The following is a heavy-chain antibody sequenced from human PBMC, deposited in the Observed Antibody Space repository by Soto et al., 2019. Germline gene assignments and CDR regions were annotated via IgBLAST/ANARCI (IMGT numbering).Heavy chain of an antibody. V-gene: IGHV3-11*01. Sequence: GGSLRLSCAASGFTFSDYYMSWIRQAPGKGLEWVSYISSSGSTIYYADSVKGRFTISRDNAKNSLYLQMNSLRAEDTAVYYCARLPRSLYCSGGSCSLYYYYYMDVWGKGTTVTVSS. CDR3: ARLPRSLYCSGGSCSLYYYYYMDV. J-gene: IGHJ6*03. CDR1: GFTFSDYY. CDR2: ISSSGSTI. D-gene: IGHD2-15*01.